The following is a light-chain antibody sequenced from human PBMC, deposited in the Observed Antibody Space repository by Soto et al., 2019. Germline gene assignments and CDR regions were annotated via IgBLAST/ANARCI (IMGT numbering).Light chain of an antibody. CDR1: QTIRTY. V-gene: IGKV1-39*01. Sequence: DIQMTQSPSSLSASVGDRVTITCRASQTIRTYLNWYQQAPGKAPKLLIYATSNLASGVPSRFSGSGSGTEFTLTIDSLQPVDFATYYCQQSDSSPRTFGQGTKLDIK. CDR3: QQSDSSPRT. CDR2: ATS. J-gene: IGKJ2*01.